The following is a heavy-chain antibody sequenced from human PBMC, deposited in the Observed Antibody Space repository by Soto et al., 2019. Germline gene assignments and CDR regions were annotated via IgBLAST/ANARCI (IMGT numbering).Heavy chain of an antibody. CDR2: IWYDGSKK. CDR3: ARDASYYSLWSGYYPSCNGMDV. Sequence: QVQVVESGGGVVQPGRSLRLSCAASGFTFSSFGMHWVRQAPGKGLEWVSLIWYDGSKKSYGDSVKGRFTISRDNSRNTVYLQMNSLRADDTAVYYCARDASYYSLWSGYYPSCNGMDVWGQGTTVTVSS. J-gene: IGHJ6*02. CDR1: GFTFSSFG. D-gene: IGHD3-3*01. V-gene: IGHV3-33*01.